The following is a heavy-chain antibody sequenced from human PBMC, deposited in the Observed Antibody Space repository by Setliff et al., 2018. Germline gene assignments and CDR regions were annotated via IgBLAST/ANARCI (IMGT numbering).Heavy chain of an antibody. CDR3: AKDFRDLGYSDY. J-gene: IGHJ4*02. CDR1: GFTFSNYA. V-gene: IGHV3-23*03. CDR2: VIQGGSG. Sequence: GGSLRLSCAASGFTFSNYAMSWVRQAPGKGLEWVSGVIQGGSGVYADSVKGRSTISRDNSRNTFFLQMNSLRAEDTAVYYCAKDFRDLGYSDYWGQGTLVTVSS.